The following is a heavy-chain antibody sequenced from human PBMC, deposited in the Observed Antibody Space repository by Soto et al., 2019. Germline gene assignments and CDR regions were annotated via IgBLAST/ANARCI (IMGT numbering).Heavy chain of an antibody. Sequence: GGSLRLSCEASGFSFSTYSMHWVCQAPGKGLEWVSSIGRRSDIYYADSVKGRFTISRDNAKNSVSLQMNSLRDEDTAVYYCAREETAWPLAYGLDVWGQGTTVTV. D-gene: IGHD2-21*02. V-gene: IGHV3-21*01. CDR2: IGRRSDI. J-gene: IGHJ6*02. CDR3: AREETAWPLAYGLDV. CDR1: GFSFSTYS.